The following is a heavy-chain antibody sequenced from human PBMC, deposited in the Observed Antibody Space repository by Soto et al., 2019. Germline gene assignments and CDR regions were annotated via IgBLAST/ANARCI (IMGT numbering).Heavy chain of an antibody. CDR1: GFTFSSYA. D-gene: IGHD1-26*01. Sequence: QVQLVESGGGVVQPGRSLRLSCAASGFTFSSYAMHWVRQAPGKGLEWVAVISYDGSNKYYADSVKGRFTISRDNSKNTLYLQMNSLRAEDTAVYYCARGTTGKVGATSRHDYWGQGTLVTVSS. J-gene: IGHJ4*02. CDR2: ISYDGSNK. V-gene: IGHV3-30-3*01. CDR3: ARGTTGKVGATSRHDY.